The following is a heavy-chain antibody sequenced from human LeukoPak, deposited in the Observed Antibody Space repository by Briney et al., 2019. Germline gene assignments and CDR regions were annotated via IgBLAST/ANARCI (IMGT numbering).Heavy chain of an antibody. CDR3: ARVVYSGSWGYFDY. V-gene: IGHV4-34*01. Sequence: SETLSLTCAVYGGSFSGYYWSWIRQPPGKGLEWIGEINHSGSTNYNPSLKSRVTISVDTSKNQFPLKLSSVTAADTAVYYCARVVYSGSWGYFDYWGQGTLVTVSS. CDR1: GGSFSGYY. J-gene: IGHJ4*02. CDR2: INHSGST. D-gene: IGHD3-10*01.